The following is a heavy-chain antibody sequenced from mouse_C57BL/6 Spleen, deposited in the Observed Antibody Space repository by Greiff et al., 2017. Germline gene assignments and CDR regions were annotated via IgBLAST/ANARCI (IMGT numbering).Heavy chain of an antibody. V-gene: IGHV7-3*01. CDR3: ERYMNDGSPYFDY. J-gene: IGHJ2*01. CDR1: GFTFTDYY. D-gene: IGHD1-1*01. Sequence: EVMLVESGGGLVQPGGSLSLSCAASGFTFTDYYMSWVRQPPGKGLEWLGFIRNKANGYTTEYSATVKGRFTISRDNSQSILYLQMKARRAEDSADCYCERYMNDGSPYFDYWGQGTTLTVSS. CDR2: IRNKANGYTT.